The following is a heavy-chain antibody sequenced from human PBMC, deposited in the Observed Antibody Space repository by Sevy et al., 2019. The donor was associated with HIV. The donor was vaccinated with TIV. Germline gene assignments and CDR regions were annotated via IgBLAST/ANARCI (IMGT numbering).Heavy chain of an antibody. CDR3: AKDSSPAAGGEPYYYYGMDV. J-gene: IGHJ6*02. Sequence: GGSLRLSCAASGFTFSSYAMSWVRQAPGKGLEWVSAISGSGGSTYYAESVKGRFTISRDNSKNTLYLQMNSLRAEDTAVYYCAKDSSPAAGGEPYYYYGMDVWGQGTTVTVSS. CDR2: ISGSGGST. V-gene: IGHV3-23*01. D-gene: IGHD6-13*01. CDR1: GFTFSSYA.